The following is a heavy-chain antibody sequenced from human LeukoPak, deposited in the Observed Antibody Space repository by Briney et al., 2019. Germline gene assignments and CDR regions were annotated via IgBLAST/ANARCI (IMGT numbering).Heavy chain of an antibody. J-gene: IGHJ6*02. CDR3: ARAVGRYDILTGYYMNLYGMDV. CDR1: GGSINSKNYY. V-gene: IGHV4-39*07. D-gene: IGHD3-9*01. Sequence: SETLSLTFSVSGGSINSKNYYWGWIRPSPGKGLEGIGTVYYSGTTHYNPSLNGRVSISIDTSKNQFSLRLTSVTAADTAVYYCARAVGRYDILTGYYMNLYGMDVWGQGTTVTVSS. CDR2: VYYSGTT.